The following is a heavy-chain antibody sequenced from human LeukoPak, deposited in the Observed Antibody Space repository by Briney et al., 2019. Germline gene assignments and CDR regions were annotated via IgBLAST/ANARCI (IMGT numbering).Heavy chain of an antibody. D-gene: IGHD3-9*01. CDR2: IYTSGST. CDR1: GGSISSGSYY. Sequence: SETLSLTCTVSGGSISSGSYYWSWIRQPAGKGLEWIGRIYTSGSTNYNPSLESRVTISVDTSKNQFSLKLSSVTAADTAVYYCARAWHDILTGYSLDYWGQGTLVTVSS. CDR3: ARAWHDILTGYSLDY. V-gene: IGHV4-61*02. J-gene: IGHJ4*02.